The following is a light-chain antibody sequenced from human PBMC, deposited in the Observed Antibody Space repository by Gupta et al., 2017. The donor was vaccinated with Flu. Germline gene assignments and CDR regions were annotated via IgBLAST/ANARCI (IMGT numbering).Light chain of an antibody. V-gene: IGLV1-51*01. CDR2: DNN. CDR3: ATWSSGLSSWV. Sequence: QSVLTQPPSVSAAPGQKVTISCSGSSSNIGNNYVSWYRQLPGAAPKLLIYDNNKRPSGIPDRISGSKSGTSATLGITELQTGDEADYYCATWSSGLSSWVFGGGTKLTVL. J-gene: IGLJ3*02. CDR1: SSNIGNNY.